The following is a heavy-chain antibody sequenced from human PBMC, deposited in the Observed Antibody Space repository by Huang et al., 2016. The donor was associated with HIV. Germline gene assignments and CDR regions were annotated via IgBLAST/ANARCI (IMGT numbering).Heavy chain of an antibody. D-gene: IGHD4-4*01. CDR1: GGPFRSYS. J-gene: IGHJ4*02. CDR3: ARGSLEYSVSSSLDY. CDR2: LIPFFDSP. V-gene: IGHV1-69*13. Sequence: QVQLLQSGAEVKKPGSSVKVSCKASGGPFRSYSIAWVRQAPGQGLEWMASLIPFFDSPNYAQKLQGRVSVTADESTSTVYMELRDLRPDDTAVYFCARGSLEYSVSSSLDYWGQGTHVTVSS.